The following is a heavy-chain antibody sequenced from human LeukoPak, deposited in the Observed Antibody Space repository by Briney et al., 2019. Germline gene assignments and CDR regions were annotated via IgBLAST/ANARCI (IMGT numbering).Heavy chain of an antibody. CDR2: IIPIFGTA. V-gene: IGHV1-69*05. CDR3: AREAHTVRNYYDSSGYYPLRY. CDR1: GCTFSSYA. J-gene: IGHJ4*02. D-gene: IGHD3-22*01. Sequence: SVKVSCKASGCTFSSYAISWVRQAPGQGLEWMGGIIPIFGTANYAQKFQGRVTITTDESTSTAYMELSSLRSEDTAVYYCAREAHTVRNYYDSSGYYPLRYWGQGTLVIVSS.